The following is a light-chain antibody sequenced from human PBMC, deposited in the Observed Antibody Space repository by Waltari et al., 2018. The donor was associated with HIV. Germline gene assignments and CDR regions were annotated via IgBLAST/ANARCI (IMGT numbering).Light chain of an antibody. J-gene: IGLJ2*01. V-gene: IGLV2-8*01. CDR2: EVN. CDR1: SSDAGGYNY. Sequence: QSALTQPPSASGSPGQSVTISCTGISSDAGGYNYVSWYQHHPGKAPKLMIYEVNRRPSGVPDRFSGSKSGNTASLTVSGLQADDEADYYCSSYAGTNRLFGGGTKLTVL. CDR3: SSYAGTNRL.